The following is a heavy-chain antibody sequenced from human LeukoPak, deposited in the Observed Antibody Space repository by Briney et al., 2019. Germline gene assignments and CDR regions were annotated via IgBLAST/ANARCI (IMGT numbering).Heavy chain of an antibody. Sequence: GGSLRLSCAASGFTFSSYGMHWVRQAPGKGLEWVAFIRYDGSNKYYADSVKGRFTISRDNSKNTLYLQMNSLRAEDTAVYYCAREPITMVRGVPVYGMDVWGQGTTVTVSS. V-gene: IGHV3-30*02. CDR2: IRYDGSNK. CDR3: AREPITMVRGVPVYGMDV. J-gene: IGHJ6*02. CDR1: GFTFSSYG. D-gene: IGHD3-10*01.